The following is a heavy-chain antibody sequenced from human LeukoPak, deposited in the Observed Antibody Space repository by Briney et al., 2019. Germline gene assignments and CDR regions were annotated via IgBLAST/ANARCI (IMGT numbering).Heavy chain of an antibody. J-gene: IGHJ3*02. CDR1: GFTFSSYP. Sequence: PGGSLRLSCAASGFTFSSYPMSWVRQAPGKGLEWVSAISGSGGSTYYADSVKGRFTISRDNSKNTLYLQMNSLRAEDTAVYYCAKGRIGDYYVEAFDIWGQGTMVTVSS. CDR2: ISGSGGST. D-gene: IGHD3-10*02. V-gene: IGHV3-23*01. CDR3: AKGRIGDYYVEAFDI.